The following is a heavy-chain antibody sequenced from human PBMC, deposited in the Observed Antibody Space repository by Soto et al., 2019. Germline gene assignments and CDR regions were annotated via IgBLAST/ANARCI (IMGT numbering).Heavy chain of an antibody. CDR1: GYSFTNYC. Sequence: QGQLVQSGADVKKPGTSVTVSCKAAGYSFTNYCMYWVRQAPGQGLEWMGMINPRTGSTRYAQKFQDRVTLTRDTSTTTVYMELSTLISDDTAVYYCARDGGLLTASWHYDLWGPGTLVTVSS. CDR2: INPRTGST. D-gene: IGHD2-15*01. V-gene: IGHV1-46*01. J-gene: IGHJ2*01. CDR3: ARDGGLLTASWHYDL.